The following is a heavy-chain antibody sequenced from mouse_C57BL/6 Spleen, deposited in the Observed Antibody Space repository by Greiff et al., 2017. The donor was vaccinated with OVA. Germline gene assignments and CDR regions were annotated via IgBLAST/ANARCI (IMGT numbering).Heavy chain of an antibody. Sequence: QVQLQQPGAELVMPGASVKLSCKASGYTFTSYWMHWVKQRPGQGLEWIGEIDPSDSYTNYNQKFKGKSTLTVDKSSSTAYMQLSSLTSEDSAVYYCASGSNDFDYWGQGTTLTVSS. CDR2: IDPSDSYT. V-gene: IGHV1-69*01. D-gene: IGHD2-5*01. J-gene: IGHJ2*01. CDR1: GYTFTSYW. CDR3: ASGSNDFDY.